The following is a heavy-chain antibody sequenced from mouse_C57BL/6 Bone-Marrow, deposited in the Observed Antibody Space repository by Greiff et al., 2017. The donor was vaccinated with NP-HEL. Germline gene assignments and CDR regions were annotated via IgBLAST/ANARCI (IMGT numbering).Heavy chain of an antibody. CDR2: IWSGGST. CDR3: ARNPPSYYGSSYDYAMDY. J-gene: IGHJ4*01. CDR1: GFSLTSYG. Sequence: VQLQQSGPGLVQPSQSLSITCTVSGFSLTSYGVHWVRQSPGKGLEWLGVIWSGGSTDYNAAFISRLSISKDNSKSQVFFKMNSLQADDTAIYYCARNPPSYYGSSYDYAMDYWGQGTSVTVSS. D-gene: IGHD1-1*01. V-gene: IGHV2-2*01.